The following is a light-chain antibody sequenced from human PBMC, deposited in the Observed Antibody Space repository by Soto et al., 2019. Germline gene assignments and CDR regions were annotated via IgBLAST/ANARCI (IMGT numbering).Light chain of an antibody. V-gene: IGKV3-20*01. CDR1: QSVSSSY. CDR3: QQYGSSLLFT. Sequence: DIVLTQSPGTLSLSPGERATLSCRASQSVSSSYLAWYQQKPGQAPRLLIYGASSRATGIPDRFSGSGSGTEFTLTISRLEPEDFAVYYCQQYGSSLLFTFGPGTKVDIK. CDR2: GAS. J-gene: IGKJ3*01.